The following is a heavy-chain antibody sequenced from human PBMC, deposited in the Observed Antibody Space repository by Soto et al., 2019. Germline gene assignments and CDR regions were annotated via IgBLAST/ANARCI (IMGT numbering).Heavy chain of an antibody. CDR1: GGSITNSNW. J-gene: IGHJ4*02. V-gene: IGHV4-4*02. CDR2: IYHAGST. Sequence: QVQLQESGPRLVKPSGTLSLTCTVSGGSITNSNWWSWVRLPPAKGLEWIGDIYHAGSTKYNPSLERRVTMSVDTSNKPFALTLTSVTAADTAVYFCARGPPIVGNTTPLDSWGQGTLVTVS. CDR3: ARGPPIVGNTTPLDS. D-gene: IGHD1-26*01.